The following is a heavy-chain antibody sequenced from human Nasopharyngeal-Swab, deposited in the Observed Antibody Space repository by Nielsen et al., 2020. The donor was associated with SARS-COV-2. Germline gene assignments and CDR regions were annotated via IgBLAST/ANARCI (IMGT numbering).Heavy chain of an antibody. CDR2: ISDGGRAT. V-gene: IGHV3-23*01. CDR1: GFAFYSYG. CDR3: AKGNNWNSFDF. J-gene: IGHJ4*02. D-gene: IGHD5-24*01. Sequence: GESLKISCAATGFAFYSYGMSWVRQAPGKGLEWVSGISDGGRATYYADSVKGRFTVSRDNSKNILYLQMNSLRVEDTGLYYCAKGNNWNSFDFWGQGTLVTVSP.